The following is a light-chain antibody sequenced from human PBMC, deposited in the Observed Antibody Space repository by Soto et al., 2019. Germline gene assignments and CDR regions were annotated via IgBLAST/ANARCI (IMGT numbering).Light chain of an antibody. J-gene: IGKJ4*01. CDR1: QGISSY. CDR3: QQLNSYPLT. V-gene: IGKV1-9*01. CDR2: AAS. Sequence: IQLTQSPSSLSASVGDRVTITCRASQGISSYLAWYQQKPGKAPKLLIYAASTLQSGFPSRFSGSGSGTDFTLTISSLQPEDFATYYCQQLNSYPLTFGGGTKVDIK.